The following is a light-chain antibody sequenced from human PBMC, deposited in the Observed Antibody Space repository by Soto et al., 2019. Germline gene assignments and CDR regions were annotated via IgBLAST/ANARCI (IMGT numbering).Light chain of an antibody. CDR1: QSVSSY. CDR3: QQRSNWLYT. V-gene: IGKV3-11*01. J-gene: IGKJ2*01. CDR2: DAS. Sequence: EMVLTQSPATLSLSPGERATLSCRASQSVSSYLAWYQQKPGQAPRLLIYDASNRATGIPARFSGSGSGTDFTHTISSLEPEDFAVYYCQQRSNWLYTFGQGTKLEIK.